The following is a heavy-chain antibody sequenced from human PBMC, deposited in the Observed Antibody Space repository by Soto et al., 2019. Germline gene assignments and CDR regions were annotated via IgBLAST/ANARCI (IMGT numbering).Heavy chain of an antibody. CDR1: GYTFIGYY. Sequence: QVHMVQSGPETRTPGASVKVSCKASGYTFIGYYIHWIRQAPGQGLEWMGYINPQTGAPTYAQKFKGSVTMTRDKTLKAAYKELKTLTSNDTAVYYCAKAMGISIARLITWFDPWAQGTLVSFST. CDR3: AKAMGISIARLITWFDP. J-gene: IGHJ5*02. D-gene: IGHD3-3*02. V-gene: IGHV1-2*04. CDR2: INPQTGAP.